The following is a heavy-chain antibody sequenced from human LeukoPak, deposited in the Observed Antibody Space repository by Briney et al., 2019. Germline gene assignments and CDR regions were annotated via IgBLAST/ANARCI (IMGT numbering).Heavy chain of an antibody. J-gene: IGHJ4*02. Sequence: GGSLRLSCAASGFTFDDYAMHWVRQAPGKGLEWVSGISWSSGNIDYADSVKGRFTISRDNAKNSLYLQMNSLRAEDTALYYCAKDTRQSGDYWGQGTLVTVSS. D-gene: IGHD6-25*01. V-gene: IGHV3-9*01. CDR3: AKDTRQSGDY. CDR1: GFTFDDYA. CDR2: ISWSSGNI.